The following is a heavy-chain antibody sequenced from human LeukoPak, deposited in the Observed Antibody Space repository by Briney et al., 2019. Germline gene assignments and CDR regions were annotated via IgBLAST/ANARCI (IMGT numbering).Heavy chain of an antibody. CDR2: ISGSGGST. CDR1: GFHFNIYA. D-gene: IGHD6-13*01. CDR3: AKDRRIAAAYLFDY. Sequence: GGSLSLSCAASGFHFNIYAMSCARHAPGKGVEWVAGISGSGGSTGYADSVKGRFTISRDNSKNTLYLHMNSLRAEDTAVYYCAKDRRIAAAYLFDYWGQGTLVSVSS. V-gene: IGHV3-23*01. J-gene: IGHJ4*02.